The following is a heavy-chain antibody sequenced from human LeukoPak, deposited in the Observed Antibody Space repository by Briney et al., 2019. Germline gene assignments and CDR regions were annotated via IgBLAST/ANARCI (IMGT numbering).Heavy chain of an antibody. CDR1: GYTFTCYY. D-gene: IGHD2-15*01. V-gene: IGHV1-46*01. Sequence: GASVKVSCKASGYTFTCYYMHWVRQAPGQGLEWMGIINPSGGSTSYAQKFQGRVTMTRDMSTSTAYMELSSLRSEDTAVYYCARDCSGGSCYGMDAFDIWGQGTMVTVSS. J-gene: IGHJ3*02. CDR2: INPSGGST. CDR3: ARDCSGGSCYGMDAFDI.